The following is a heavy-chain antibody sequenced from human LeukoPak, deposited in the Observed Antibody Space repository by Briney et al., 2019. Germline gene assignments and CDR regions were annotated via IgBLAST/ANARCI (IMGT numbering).Heavy chain of an antibody. V-gene: IGHV1-69*05. D-gene: IGHD6-13*01. CDR3: ARADSRTSWQFDP. CDR2: IIPIFGTA. Sequence: ASVKVSCKASGGTFSSYAISWVRQAPGQGLEWMGGIIPIFGTANHAQKFQGRVTITTDESTSTAYMELSSLRSEDTAVYYCARADSRTSWQFDPWGQGTLVTVSS. CDR1: GGTFSSYA. J-gene: IGHJ5*02.